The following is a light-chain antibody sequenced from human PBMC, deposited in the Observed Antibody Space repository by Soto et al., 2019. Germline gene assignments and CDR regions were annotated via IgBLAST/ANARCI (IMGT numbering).Light chain of an antibody. Sequence: EIVLTQSPATLSLSPGERATLSCRASQSVSSYLAWYQQKPGQAPRLLIYDASNRATGIPARFSGSGSGTDFTLTISSLEPEDFEVYYCQQRSNWPSFTFGPGTKVDIK. J-gene: IGKJ3*01. V-gene: IGKV3-11*01. CDR1: QSVSSY. CDR2: DAS. CDR3: QQRSNWPSFT.